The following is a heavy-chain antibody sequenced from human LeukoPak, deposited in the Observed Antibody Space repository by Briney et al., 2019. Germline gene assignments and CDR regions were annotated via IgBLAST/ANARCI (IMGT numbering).Heavy chain of an antibody. V-gene: IGHV3-74*01. CDR2: VKYDGSTT. J-gene: IGHJ4*02. Sequence: GGSLRLSCAASGFTVIANWMHCVRQAPGKGLVWVSRVKYDGSTTAYADSVKGRFTISRDNTRNILYLEMNSLRVEDTAVYYCARDLNWLLFDYWGQGALVTVSS. CDR3: ARDLNWLLFDY. CDR1: GFTVIANW. D-gene: IGHD3/OR15-3a*01.